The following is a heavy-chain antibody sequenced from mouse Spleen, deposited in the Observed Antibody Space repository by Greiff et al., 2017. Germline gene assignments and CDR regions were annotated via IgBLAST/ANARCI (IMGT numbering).Heavy chain of an antibody. CDR3: ARMVATEEVNY. V-gene: IGHV1-82*01. J-gene: IGHJ2*01. CDR2: IYPGDGDT. Sequence: VQLQQSGPELVKPGASVKISCKASGYAFSSSWMNWVKQRPGKGLEWIGRIYPGDGDTNYNGKFKGKATLTADKSSSTAYMQLSSLTSEDSAVYFCARMVATEEVNYWGQGTTLTVSS. CDR1: GYAFSSSW. D-gene: IGHD1-1*02.